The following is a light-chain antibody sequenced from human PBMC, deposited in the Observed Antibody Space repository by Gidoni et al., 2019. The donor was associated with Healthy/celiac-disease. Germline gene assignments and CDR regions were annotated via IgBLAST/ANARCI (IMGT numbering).Light chain of an antibody. CDR1: QSVSSN. CDR3: QQYNNWPWT. J-gene: IGKJ1*01. CDR2: GAS. V-gene: IGKV3-15*01. Sequence: EIVMTQSPATLSVSPGERATLSCRASQSVSSNLAWYQQLPGQAPRLLISGASTRATGIPARFSGSGSGTEFTLTISSLQSEDLAVYYCQQYNNWPWTFXXXTKVEIK.